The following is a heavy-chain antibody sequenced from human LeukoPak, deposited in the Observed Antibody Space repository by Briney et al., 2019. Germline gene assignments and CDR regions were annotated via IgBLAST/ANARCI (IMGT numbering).Heavy chain of an antibody. Sequence: SGTLSLTCAVSGGSISSSNWWSWVRQPPGKGLEWIGEIYHSGSTNYNPSLKSRVTISVDKSKNQFSLKLSSVTAADTAVYYCARALRYSYGYLGIDYWGRGTLVTVSS. CDR2: IYHSGST. J-gene: IGHJ4*02. D-gene: IGHD5-18*01. CDR3: ARALRYSYGYLGIDY. V-gene: IGHV4-4*02. CDR1: GGSISSSNW.